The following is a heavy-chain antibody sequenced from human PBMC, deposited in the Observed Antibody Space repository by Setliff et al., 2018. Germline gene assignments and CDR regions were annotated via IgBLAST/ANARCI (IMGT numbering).Heavy chain of an antibody. J-gene: IGHJ4*02. CDR1: GYTFSANA. V-gene: IGHV1-3*04. CDR3: ARGSRGFDY. Sequence: ASVKVSCKASGYTFSANATHWVRQAPGQRLEWMGFIYTDNGNTKYSKNFQDRVAITRDTSASTAYMELGSLTSEDTAVYFCARGSRGFDYWGQGALGTVSS. CDR2: IYTDNGNT.